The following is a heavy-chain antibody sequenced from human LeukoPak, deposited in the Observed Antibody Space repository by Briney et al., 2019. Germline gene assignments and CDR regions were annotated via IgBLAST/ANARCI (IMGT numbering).Heavy chain of an antibody. V-gene: IGHV1-2*02. CDR2: INPNSGGT. J-gene: IGHJ3*02. Sequence: ASVKVSCKASGYTFTGYYMHWVRQAPGQGLEWMGWINPNSGGTNYAQKFQGRVTMTRDTSISTAYMELSRLRSDDTAVYYRARERSIGYAFDIWGQGTMVTVSS. CDR1: GYTFTGYY. CDR3: ARERSIGYAFDI. D-gene: IGHD6-6*01.